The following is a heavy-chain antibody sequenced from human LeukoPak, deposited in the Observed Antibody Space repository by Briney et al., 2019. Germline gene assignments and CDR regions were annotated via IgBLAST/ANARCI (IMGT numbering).Heavy chain of an antibody. Sequence: GASVKVSCKASGYTFTGYYMHWVRQAPGQGLEWMGWINPNSGGTNYAQKFQGRVTMTRDTSMSTAYMELSRLRSDDTAVYYCARTYSSSWYNWFDPWGQGTLVTVSS. CDR3: ARTYSSSWYNWFDP. CDR2: INPNSGGT. D-gene: IGHD6-13*01. CDR1: GYTFTGYY. J-gene: IGHJ5*02. V-gene: IGHV1-2*02.